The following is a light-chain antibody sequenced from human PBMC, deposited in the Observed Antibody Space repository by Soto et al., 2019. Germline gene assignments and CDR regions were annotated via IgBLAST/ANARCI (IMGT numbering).Light chain of an antibody. J-gene: IGKJ5*01. CDR3: QQRSNWPPGIT. CDR1: QSVSSSY. Sequence: EIVLTQSPGTLSLSPGERATLSCRASQSVSSSYLAWYQQKPGQAPRLLIYLASSRATGIPDRFSGSGSGTDFTLTISRLEPEDFAVYYCQQRSNWPPGITFGQGTRLEIK. V-gene: IGKV3D-20*02. CDR2: LAS.